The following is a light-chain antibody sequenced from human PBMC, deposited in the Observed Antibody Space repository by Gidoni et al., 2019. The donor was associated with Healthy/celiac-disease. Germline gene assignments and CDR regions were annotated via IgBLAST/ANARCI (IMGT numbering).Light chain of an antibody. CDR3: QQYNNWPPMYT. V-gene: IGKV3-15*01. CDR1: QSVSSN. Sequence: TQSPATLSVSPGERATLSCRASQSVSSNLAWYQQKPGQAPRLLIYGASTRATGIPARFSGSGSGTEFTLTISSLQSEDFAVYYCQQYNNWPPMYTFGQXTKLEIK. J-gene: IGKJ2*01. CDR2: GAS.